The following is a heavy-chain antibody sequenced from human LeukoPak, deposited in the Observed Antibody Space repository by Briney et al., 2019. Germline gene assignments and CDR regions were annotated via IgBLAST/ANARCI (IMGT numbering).Heavy chain of an antibody. V-gene: IGHV3-74*01. D-gene: IGHD6-13*01. CDR1: GFTFSSYW. Sequence: PGGSLRLSCAASGFTFSSYWMHWVRQAPGKGLVWVSRINSDGSSTSYADSVKGRFTISRDNSKNTLYLQMNSLRAEDTAVYYCARGVLAAAVDWFDPWGQGTLVTVSS. J-gene: IGHJ5*02. CDR3: ARGVLAAAVDWFDP. CDR2: INSDGSST.